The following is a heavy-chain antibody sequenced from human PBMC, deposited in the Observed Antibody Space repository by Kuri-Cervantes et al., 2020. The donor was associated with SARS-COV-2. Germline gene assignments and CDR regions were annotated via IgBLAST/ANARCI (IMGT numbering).Heavy chain of an antibody. V-gene: IGHV3-64*01. CDR1: GFTFSSYA. J-gene: IGHJ4*02. Sequence: GGSLRLSCAASGFTFSSYAMHWVRQAPGKGLEYVSAISSNGGSTYYANSVKGRFTISRDNSKNTLYLQMGSLRAEDMAVYYCARDALPTAYGSGVGYFDYWGQGTLVTVSS. CDR3: ARDALPTAYGSGVGYFDY. CDR2: ISSNGGST. D-gene: IGHD3-10*01.